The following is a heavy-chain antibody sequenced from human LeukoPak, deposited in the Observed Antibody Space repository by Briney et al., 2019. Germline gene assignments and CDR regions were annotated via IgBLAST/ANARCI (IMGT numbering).Heavy chain of an antibody. D-gene: IGHD2-15*01. CDR2: IKQDETEK. CDR1: GFSFSRYW. V-gene: IGHV3-7*01. J-gene: IGHJ4*02. Sequence: PGGSLRLSCTASGFSFSRYWMSWVRQAPGKGLEWVANIKQDETEKYYVDSVKGRFTISRDSAENSLYLQMNSLRAEDTAVYYCARDGGYCTGGSCYLLLDYWGQGTLVTVSS. CDR3: ARDGGYCTGGSCYLLLDY.